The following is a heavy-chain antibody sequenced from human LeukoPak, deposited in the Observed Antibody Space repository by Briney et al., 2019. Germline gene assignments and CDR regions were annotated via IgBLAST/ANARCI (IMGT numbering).Heavy chain of an antibody. D-gene: IGHD6-13*01. Sequence: PSETLSLTCTVSGGSISSYYWSWIRQPPGKGLEWIGYIYYSGTTKYNPSLKSRVTMSVDMSQNRLSLRLTSVTAADTAVYYCARDNIPVAGTGLSWFDPWGQGTLVTVSS. CDR2: IYYSGTT. CDR3: ARDNIPVAGTGLSWFDP. V-gene: IGHV4-59*01. J-gene: IGHJ5*02. CDR1: GGSISSYY.